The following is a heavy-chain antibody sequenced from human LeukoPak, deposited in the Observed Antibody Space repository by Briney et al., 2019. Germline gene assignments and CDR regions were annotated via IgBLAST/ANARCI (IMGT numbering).Heavy chain of an antibody. CDR3: ARDIGYCSGGSCSSDAFDI. CDR1: GYTFTVFY. V-gene: IGHV1-2*02. Sequence: ASVKVSCKASGYTFTVFYMHWVREAPGQGVGWVGWINPNRGGTNYAQKFQGRVTMTRDTSISTAYMELSRLRSDDTAVYYCARDIGYCSGGSCSSDAFDIWGQGTMVTVSS. J-gene: IGHJ3*02. D-gene: IGHD2-15*01. CDR2: INPNRGGT.